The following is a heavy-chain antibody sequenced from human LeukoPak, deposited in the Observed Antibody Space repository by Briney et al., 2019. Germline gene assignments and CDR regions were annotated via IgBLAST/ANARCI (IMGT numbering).Heavy chain of an antibody. J-gene: IGHJ3*02. CDR1: GYSFTIYW. V-gene: IGHV5-51*01. CDR3: ARLRPQDGFDI. Sequence: GESLKISCKGSGYSFTIYWIGWVRQMPGKGLEWTGIIYPGDSDTRYSPSFQGHVTISGDKSISTAYLQWSSLKASDTAMNFCARLRPQDGFDIWGQGTMVTVSS. CDR2: IYPGDSDT.